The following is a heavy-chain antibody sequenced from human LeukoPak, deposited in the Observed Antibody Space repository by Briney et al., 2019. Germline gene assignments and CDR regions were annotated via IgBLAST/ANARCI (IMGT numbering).Heavy chain of an antibody. D-gene: IGHD6-6*01. CDR1: GYTFTSYD. CDR2: MNPNSGNT. V-gene: IGHV1-8*01. J-gene: IGHJ5*02. Sequence: ASVKVSCKASGYTFTSYDINWVRQATGQGLEWMGWMNPNSGNTGYAQKFQGRVTMTRNTSISTAYMELSSLRSEDTAVYYCARRGRVAARPRCWFDPWGQGTLVNVSS. CDR3: ARRGRVAARPRCWFDP.